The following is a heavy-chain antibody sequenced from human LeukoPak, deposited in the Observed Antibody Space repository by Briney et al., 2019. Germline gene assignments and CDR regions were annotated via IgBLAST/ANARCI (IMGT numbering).Heavy chain of an antibody. CDR3: ARATEDDWLDAFDI. V-gene: IGHV1-2*02. CDR1: GGTFSSYA. Sequence: GASVKVSCKASGGTFSSYAISWVRLAPGQGLEWIGWINPNSGGTNYAQKFQGRVTMTRDTSISTAYMELSRLRSDDTAVYYCARATEDDWLDAFDIWGQGTMVTVSS. J-gene: IGHJ3*02. D-gene: IGHD3-9*01. CDR2: INPNSGGT.